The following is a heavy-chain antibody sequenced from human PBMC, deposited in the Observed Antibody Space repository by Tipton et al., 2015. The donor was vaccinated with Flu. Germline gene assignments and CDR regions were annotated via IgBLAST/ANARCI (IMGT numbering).Heavy chain of an antibody. CDR2: IRYDGSNK. D-gene: IGHD6-19*01. V-gene: IGHV3-30*02. Sequence: SLRLSCAASGFTFSSYGMHWVRQAPGKGLVWVAFIRYDGSNKYYADSVKGRFTISRDNSKNTLYLQMNSLRAEDTAVYYYAKDRQWLVLGPFDYWGQGTLVTVSS. CDR1: GFTFSSYG. CDR3: AKDRQWLVLGPFDY. J-gene: IGHJ4*02.